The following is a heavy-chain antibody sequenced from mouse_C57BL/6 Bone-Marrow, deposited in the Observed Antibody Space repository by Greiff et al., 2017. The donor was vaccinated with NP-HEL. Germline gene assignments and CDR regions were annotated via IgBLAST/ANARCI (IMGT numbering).Heavy chain of an antibody. CDR1: GYTFTTYW. V-gene: IGHV1-50*01. CDR3: ARKAYYGRSYEFAY. J-gene: IGHJ3*01. Sequence: QVQLQQPGAELVKPGASVKLSCKASGYTFTTYWMQWVKQRPGQGLEWIGEIDPSDSYTNYNQKFKGKATLTVDTSSSTAYMQLSSLTSEDSAVYYCARKAYYGRSYEFAYWGQGTLVTVPA. D-gene: IGHD1-1*01. CDR2: IDPSDSYT.